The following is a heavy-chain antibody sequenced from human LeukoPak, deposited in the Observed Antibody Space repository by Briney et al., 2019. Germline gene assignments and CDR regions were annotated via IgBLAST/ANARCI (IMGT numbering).Heavy chain of an antibody. CDR3: VRGSGYADY. V-gene: IGHV3-23*01. CDR2: ITDTGGHT. CDR1: GFTLSNSA. Sequence: PGGSLRLSCAASGFTLSNSAMTWVRQAPGKGLDWVSIITDTGGHTFYADSVRGRFTISRDGSKNTLYLQMNSLRAEDTAMYYCVRGSGYADYWGQGTLVTVSS. J-gene: IGHJ4*02. D-gene: IGHD5-12*01.